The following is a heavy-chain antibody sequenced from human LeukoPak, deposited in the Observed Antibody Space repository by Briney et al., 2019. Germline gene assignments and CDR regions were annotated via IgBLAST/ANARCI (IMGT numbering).Heavy chain of an antibody. V-gene: IGHV4-59*08. CDR1: GGSIGSYY. Sequence: SETLSLTCTVSGGSIGSYYWSWIRQPPGKGLEWIGYNYHSGSPNYNPSLKSRVTISVDTSKNQCSLKLRSVTAADTAVYSCAGHLVGVAFDIWGQGTMVTVSS. CDR2: NYHSGSP. CDR3: AGHLVGVAFDI. J-gene: IGHJ3*02. D-gene: IGHD3-16*01.